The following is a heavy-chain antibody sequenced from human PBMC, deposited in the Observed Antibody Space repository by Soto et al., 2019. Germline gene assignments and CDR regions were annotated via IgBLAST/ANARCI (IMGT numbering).Heavy chain of an antibody. Sequence: PGGSLRLSCAASGFSFTTYAMHWVRQAPGKGLEWVAVMSDDGSIKYYADSVKGRFTISRDNSKNTFYLQMNSLRGDDTALYYCARAIETAMDPCDYWGQGALVTVSS. V-gene: IGHV3-30-3*01. CDR1: GFSFTTYA. CDR3: ARAIETAMDPCDY. D-gene: IGHD5-18*01. CDR2: MSDDGSIK. J-gene: IGHJ4*02.